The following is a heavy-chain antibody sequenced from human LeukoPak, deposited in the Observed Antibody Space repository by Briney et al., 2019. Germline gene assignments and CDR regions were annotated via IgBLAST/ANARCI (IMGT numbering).Heavy chain of an antibody. Sequence: PSETLSLTCTVSGGSISSYYWSWIRPPAGKGLEWIGRIYTSGSTNYTPSLQTRVTMSVDTSKNQFSLKLSSVTAADTAVYYCARVVGDSSGYFPAYYYYGMDVWGQGTTVTVSS. V-gene: IGHV4-4*07. CDR1: GGSISSYY. D-gene: IGHD3-22*01. CDR2: IYTSGST. J-gene: IGHJ6*02. CDR3: ARVVGDSSGYFPAYYYYGMDV.